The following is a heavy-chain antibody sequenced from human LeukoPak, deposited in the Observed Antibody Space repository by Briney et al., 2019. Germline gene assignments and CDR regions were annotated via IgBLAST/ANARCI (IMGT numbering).Heavy chain of an antibody. D-gene: IGHD1-14*01. J-gene: IGHJ4*02. V-gene: IGHV4-30-2*01. Sequence: SQTLSLTCAVSGGSISSGGYSWSWIRQPPGKGLEWIGYIYHSGSTHYNPSLKSRVTISVDRSKNQFSLKLSSVTAADTAVYYCARAPIGRYYFDYWGQGTLVTVSS. CDR1: GGSISSGGYS. CDR3: ARAPIGRYYFDY. CDR2: IYHSGST.